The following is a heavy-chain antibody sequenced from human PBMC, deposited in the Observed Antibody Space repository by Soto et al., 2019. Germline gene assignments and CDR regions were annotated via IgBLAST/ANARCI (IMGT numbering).Heavy chain of an antibody. D-gene: IGHD2-15*01. J-gene: IGHJ3*02. V-gene: IGHV1-2*04. Sequence: ASVKVSCKASGYTFTVYYIHWVRQAPGQGLEWMGWINPNSGGTNYAQKFQGWVTMTRDTSISTAYMELSRLRSDDTAVYYCARGRGEGIVVVVAAKPAAFGISGEGTMLTVYS. CDR2: INPNSGGT. CDR3: ARGRGEGIVVVVAAKPAAFGI. CDR1: GYTFTVYY.